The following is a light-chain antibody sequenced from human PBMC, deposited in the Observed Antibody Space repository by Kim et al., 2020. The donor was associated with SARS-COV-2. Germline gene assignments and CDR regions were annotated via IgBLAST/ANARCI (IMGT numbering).Light chain of an antibody. Sequence: SYELTQPPSVSVSPGQTVSITCSGDKLGEKYACWYQQKSGQSPVLVIYQDSKRPSGIPERFSGSNSGNTATLTISGTQAMDEADYYCQAWDSGTVDVVGG. V-gene: IGLV3-1*01. CDR1: KLGEKY. J-gene: IGLJ2*01. CDR2: QDS. CDR3: QAWDSGTVDV.